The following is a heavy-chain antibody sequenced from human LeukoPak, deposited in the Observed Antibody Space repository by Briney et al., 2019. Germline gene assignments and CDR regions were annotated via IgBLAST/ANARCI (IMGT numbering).Heavy chain of an antibody. Sequence: PSQTLSLTCSVSGGSISSGSYYWSWIRQPAGKGLEWIGRIYTSGSTNYNPSLKSRVTMSFDASNNQFSLRLSPVTAADTAVYYCARVTTGGYYNYWGQGTLVTVSS. D-gene: IGHD3-22*01. J-gene: IGHJ4*02. CDR1: GGSISSGSYY. V-gene: IGHV4-61*02. CDR3: ARVTTGGYYNY. CDR2: IYTSGST.